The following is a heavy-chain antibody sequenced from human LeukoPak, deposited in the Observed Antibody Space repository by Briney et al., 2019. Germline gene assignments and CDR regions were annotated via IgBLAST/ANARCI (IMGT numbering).Heavy chain of an antibody. CDR2: ISGSGGST. CDR1: GFTFSSYA. V-gene: IGHV3-23*01. CDR3: AKDAPYYYGSGSLRWFDP. Sequence: GGSLRLSCAASGFTFSSYAMSWVRQAPGKGLEWVSAISGSGGSTYYADSVKGRFTISRDNSKNTLYLQMNSLRAEDTAVYYCAKDAPYYYGSGSLRWFDPWGQGTLVTVSS. J-gene: IGHJ5*02. D-gene: IGHD3-10*01.